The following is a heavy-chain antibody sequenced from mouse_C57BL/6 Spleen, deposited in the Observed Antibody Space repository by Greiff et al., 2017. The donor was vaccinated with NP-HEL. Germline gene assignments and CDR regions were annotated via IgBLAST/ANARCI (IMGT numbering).Heavy chain of an antibody. V-gene: IGHV3-8*01. CDR1: GYSITSDY. D-gene: IGHD2-4*01. CDR2: ISYSGST. J-gene: IGHJ4*01. CDR3: ARGGYDYLYAMDY. Sequence: EVQLVESGPGLAKPSQTLSLTCSVTGYSITSDYWNWIRKFPGNKLEYMGYISYSGSTYYNPSLKSRLSITRDTSKNQYYLQLNSVTTEDTATYYGARGGYDYLYAMDYWGQGTSVTVSS.